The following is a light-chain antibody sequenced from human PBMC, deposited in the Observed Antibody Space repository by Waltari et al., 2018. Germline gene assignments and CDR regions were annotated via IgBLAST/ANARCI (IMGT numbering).Light chain of an antibody. V-gene: IGKV1-39*01. CDR1: ENINNY. CDR3: QHNYGTPLT. Sequence: DIQMTQSPSSLSAFVGDSVTITCRASENINNYLNWYQQKPGKAPKLLIYKASTLQSGVPSRFSGSGSGSDYTFTISSLQSEDVATYYCQHNYGTPLTFGGGTKVEIK. CDR2: KAS. J-gene: IGKJ4*01.